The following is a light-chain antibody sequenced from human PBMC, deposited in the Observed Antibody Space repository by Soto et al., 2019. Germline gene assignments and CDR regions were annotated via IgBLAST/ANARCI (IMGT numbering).Light chain of an antibody. V-gene: IGLV2-14*01. CDR2: DVS. CDR1: SSDVGTYNY. CDR3: SSYTTSNTQV. Sequence: QSVLTQPASVSGSPGQSITISCTGTSSDVGTYNYVSWYQHRPGKAPKLMIYDVSYRPSGVSNRFSGSKSANTASLTISGLQAEDVADYYCSSYTTSNTQVFGGGTKLTVL. J-gene: IGLJ3*02.